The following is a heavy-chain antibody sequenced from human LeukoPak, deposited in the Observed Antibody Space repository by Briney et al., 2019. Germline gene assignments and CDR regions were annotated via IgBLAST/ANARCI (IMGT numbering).Heavy chain of an antibody. CDR2: ISYSGST. Sequence: PSETLSLTCTVSGGSISSSNYYWGWIRQPPGKGLEWIGSISYSGSTYYNPSLKSRVTIFVDTSKNQFSLKLSSVTAADTAIYYCASKQWVYFYMDVWGKGTTVTVSS. CDR1: GGSISSSNYY. CDR3: ASKQWVYFYMDV. J-gene: IGHJ6*03. V-gene: IGHV4-39*01. D-gene: IGHD1-26*01.